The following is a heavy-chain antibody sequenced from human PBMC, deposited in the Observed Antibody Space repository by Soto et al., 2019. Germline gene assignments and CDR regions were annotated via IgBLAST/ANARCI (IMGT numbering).Heavy chain of an antibody. CDR3: ATDSDGSYGPFDY. CDR1: GYTLTELS. Sequence: VKVSCKVSGYTLTELSMHWVRQAPGKGLEWMGGFDPEDGETIYAQKFQGRVTMTEDTSTDTAYMELSSLRSEDTAVYYCATDSDGSYGPFDYWGQGTLVTVSS. CDR2: FDPEDGET. J-gene: IGHJ4*02. D-gene: IGHD1-26*01. V-gene: IGHV1-24*01.